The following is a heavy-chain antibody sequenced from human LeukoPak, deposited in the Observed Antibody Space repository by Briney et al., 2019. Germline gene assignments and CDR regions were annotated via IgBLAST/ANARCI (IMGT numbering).Heavy chain of an antibody. CDR3: ARVTQWLVGGYYMDV. Sequence: PGRSLRLSCAASGFTFGSYAMSWVRQAPGKGLEWVANIKQDGSEKYYVDSVKGRFTISRDNAKNSLYLQMNSLRAEDTAAYYCARVTQWLVGGYYMDVWGKGTTVTVSS. J-gene: IGHJ6*03. CDR1: GFTFGSYA. D-gene: IGHD6-19*01. V-gene: IGHV3-7*01. CDR2: IKQDGSEK.